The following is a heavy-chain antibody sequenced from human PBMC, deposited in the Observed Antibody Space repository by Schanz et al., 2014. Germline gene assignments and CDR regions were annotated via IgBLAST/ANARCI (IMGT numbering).Heavy chain of an antibody. CDR2: ISWNSGTI. CDR1: GFTFSSYA. V-gene: IGHV3-9*01. Sequence: EVQLLESGGGLVQPGGSLRLSCAASGFTFSSYAMHWVRQAPGKGLEWVSVISWNSGTIGYADSVKGRFTMSRDNAKNSVFLQMNSLRAEDTAVYYCVRDSFFAFDYWGQGTLVTVSS. D-gene: IGHD3-3*01. J-gene: IGHJ4*02. CDR3: VRDSFFAFDY.